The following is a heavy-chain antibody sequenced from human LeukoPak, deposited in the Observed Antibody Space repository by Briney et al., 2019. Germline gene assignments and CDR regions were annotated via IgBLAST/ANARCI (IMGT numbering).Heavy chain of an antibody. CDR3: ARDVVRLRGAPSPFDY. J-gene: IGHJ4*02. CDR1: DYSISSGYGYY. D-gene: IGHD3-10*01. CDR2: IYHSGIT. Sequence: PSETLSLTCTVSDYSISSGYGYYWGWIRQPPGKGLEWIGNIYHSGITYYNHFNSSLKSRVTISIDTSKNQFSLKLSSVTAADTAVYYCARDVVRLRGAPSPFDYWGQGTLVTVSS. V-gene: IGHV4-38-2*02.